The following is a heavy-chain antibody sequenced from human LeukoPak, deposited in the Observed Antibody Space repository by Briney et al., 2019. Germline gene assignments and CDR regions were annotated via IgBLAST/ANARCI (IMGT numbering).Heavy chain of an antibody. J-gene: IGHJ6*02. CDR2: INHSGST. D-gene: IGHD7-27*01. CDR1: GGSFSGYY. Sequence: PPETLSLTCAVYGGSFSGYYWSWIRQPPGKGLEWIGEINHSGSTNYNPSLKSRVTISVDTSKNQFSLKLSSVTAADTAVYYCARGPLGYYGMDVWSQGTT. CDR3: ARGPLGYYGMDV. V-gene: IGHV4-34*01.